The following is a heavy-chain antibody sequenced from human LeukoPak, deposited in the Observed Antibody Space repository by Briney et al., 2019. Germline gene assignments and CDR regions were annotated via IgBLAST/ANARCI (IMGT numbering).Heavy chain of an antibody. CDR1: GYTFTGYY. D-gene: IGHD5-24*01. Sequence: ASVKVSCKASGYTFTGYYMHWVRRAPGQGLEWMGWINPNSGGTNYAQKFQGRVTMTRDTSISTAYMELSRLRSDDTAVYYCAAQRVEMATSFDYWGQGTLVTVSS. V-gene: IGHV1-2*02. CDR2: INPNSGGT. J-gene: IGHJ4*02. CDR3: AAQRVEMATSFDY.